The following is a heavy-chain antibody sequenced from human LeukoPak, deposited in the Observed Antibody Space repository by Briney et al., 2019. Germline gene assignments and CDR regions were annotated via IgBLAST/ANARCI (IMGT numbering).Heavy chain of an antibody. D-gene: IGHD1-20*01. CDR2: ISSSSSYI. V-gene: IGHV3-21*01. Sequence: PGGSLRLSCAASGFTFSSYSMNWVRQAPGKGLEWVSSISSSSSYIYYADSVKGRFTISRGNAKNSLYLQMNSLRAEDTAVYYCAREGITGTNLDDYWGQGTLVTVSS. CDR3: AREGITGTNLDDY. J-gene: IGHJ4*02. CDR1: GFTFSSYS.